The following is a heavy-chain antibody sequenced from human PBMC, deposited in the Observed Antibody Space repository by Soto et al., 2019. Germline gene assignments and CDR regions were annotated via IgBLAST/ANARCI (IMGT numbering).Heavy chain of an antibody. Sequence: QVQVVQSGVEVRRPGSSVKVSCKASGDTFKNCVISWVRQAPRQGLEWMGGIIPLFGTTDFAQRFPGRLTITTDESTTTAYMELSRLRSEDTATYYCATELGFGKLSVVWGQGTAVSVSS. D-gene: IGHD3-16*02. V-gene: IGHV1-69*01. J-gene: IGHJ6*02. CDR2: IIPLFGTT. CDR3: ATELGFGKLSVV. CDR1: GDTFKNCV.